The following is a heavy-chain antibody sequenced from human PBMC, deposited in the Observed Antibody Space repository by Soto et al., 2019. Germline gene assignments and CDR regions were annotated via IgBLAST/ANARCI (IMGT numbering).Heavy chain of an antibody. D-gene: IGHD6-19*01. CDR1: VWAFIGYY. J-gene: IGHJ4*02. CDR2: INHSGST. CDR3: ERGLTHSSGGFES. Sequence: SETLWRTCSFYVWAFIGYYGGLILQPPGKGLEWIGEINHSGSTNYNPSLKSRVTISVDTSKNQFSLKLSSATAADTAVYYCERGLTHSSGGFESWGPGTMVNVSS. V-gene: IGHV4-34*01.